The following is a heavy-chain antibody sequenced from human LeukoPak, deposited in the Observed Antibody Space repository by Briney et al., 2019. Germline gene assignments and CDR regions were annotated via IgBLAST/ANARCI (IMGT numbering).Heavy chain of an antibody. CDR2: IWYDGSNK. CDR3: ANNFDY. CDR1: GFTFSSYS. J-gene: IGHJ4*02. V-gene: IGHV3-33*03. Sequence: PGGSLRLSCAASGFTFSSYSMNWVRQAPGKGLEWVAVIWYDGSNKHYADSVRGRFTISRDNSKNTLYLQMNSLRAEDTAVYYCANNFDYWGQGTLVTVSS.